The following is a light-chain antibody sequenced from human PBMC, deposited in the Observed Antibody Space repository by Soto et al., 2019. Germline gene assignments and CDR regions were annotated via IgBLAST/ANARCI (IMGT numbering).Light chain of an antibody. Sequence: QSVLTQSASASGTPGQWVTVSCSGSSSNIGTNYVYSYKQLPGTDPTVLIYSTDKRPSGVRYQFFGSTSGASASLAISGLRSEDEADDYCAAWDDSVSGPVFGGGTKLTVL. CDR1: SSNIGTNY. CDR2: STD. CDR3: AAWDDSVSGPV. V-gene: IGLV1-47*01. J-gene: IGLJ2*01.